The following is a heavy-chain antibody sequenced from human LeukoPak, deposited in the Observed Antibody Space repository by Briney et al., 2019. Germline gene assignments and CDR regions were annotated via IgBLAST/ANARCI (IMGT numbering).Heavy chain of an antibody. D-gene: IGHD1-26*01. J-gene: IGHJ6*03. CDR3: ARDPYSGNYGPYYYYYMDV. Sequence: GGSLRLSCAASGFTFSSYWMHWVRQAPGKGLVWVSRINSDGSSTSYADSVKGRLTISRDNAKNSLYLQMDSLRVEDTAVYYCARDPYSGNYGPYYYYYMDVWGKGTTVTISS. CDR1: GFTFSSYW. V-gene: IGHV3-74*01. CDR2: INSDGSST.